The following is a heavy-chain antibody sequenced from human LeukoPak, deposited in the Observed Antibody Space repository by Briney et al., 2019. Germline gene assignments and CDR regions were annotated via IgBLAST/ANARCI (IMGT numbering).Heavy chain of an antibody. CDR1: GFTFSSYA. CDR2: ISGSGGST. J-gene: IGHJ6*04. Sequence: GGSLRLSCATSGFTFSSYAMSWVRQAPGKGLEWVSSISGSGGSTYYADSVKGRFTISRDNSKKTLYLHMNSLRAEDTAIYYCVKRGELLWFGELLSLDVWGKGTTVTVSS. V-gene: IGHV3-23*01. D-gene: IGHD3-10*01. CDR3: VKRGELLWFGELLSLDV.